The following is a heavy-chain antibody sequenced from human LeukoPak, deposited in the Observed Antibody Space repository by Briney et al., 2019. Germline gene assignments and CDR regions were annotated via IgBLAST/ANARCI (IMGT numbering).Heavy chain of an antibody. CDR3: ATKTTGDYGEHGVDT. CDR2: IYTSGST. D-gene: IGHD4-17*01. CDR1: GGSISGYY. Sequence: SETLSLTCTVSGGSISGYYWSWIRQPAGKGLEWIGRIYTSGSTNYNPSLKSRVTMSVDTSRNQFSLKLNSVTAADTAVYYCATKTTGDYGEHGVDTCGQGTMVTVSS. J-gene: IGHJ3*02. V-gene: IGHV4-4*07.